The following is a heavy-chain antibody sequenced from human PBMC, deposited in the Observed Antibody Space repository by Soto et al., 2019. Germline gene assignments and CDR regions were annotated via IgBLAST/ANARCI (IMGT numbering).Heavy chain of an antibody. Sequence: LRLSCAASGFTFSSYAMSWVRQAPGKGLEWVSAISGSGGSTYYADSVKGRFTISRDNSKNTLYLQMNSLRAEDTAVYYCATASYYDSSGYYFLDYWGQGTLVTV. D-gene: IGHD3-22*01. J-gene: IGHJ4*02. CDR1: GFTFSSYA. CDR2: ISGSGGST. V-gene: IGHV3-23*01. CDR3: ATASYYDSSGYYFLDY.